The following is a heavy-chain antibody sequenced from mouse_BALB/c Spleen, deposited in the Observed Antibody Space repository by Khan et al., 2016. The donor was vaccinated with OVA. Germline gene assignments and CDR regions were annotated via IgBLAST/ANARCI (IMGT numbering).Heavy chain of an antibody. V-gene: IGHV1-77*01. CDR1: GYTFTDYI. CDR2: IYPGSGTT. J-gene: IGHJ2*01. D-gene: IGHD1-1*01. CDR3: ARFETTVADY. Sequence: QVQLKESGPELVKPGASVKMSCKASGYTFTDYIISWVKQRTGQSLEWIGEIYPGSGTTHYNEKFKGKATLTADKSSNTAYMQLNSLTSEDSAIYFCARFETTVADYWGQGTTLTVSS.